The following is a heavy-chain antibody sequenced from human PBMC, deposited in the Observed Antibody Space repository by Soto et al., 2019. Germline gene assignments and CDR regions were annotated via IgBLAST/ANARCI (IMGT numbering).Heavy chain of an antibody. CDR1: GFTFSSYA. D-gene: IGHD3-22*01. J-gene: IGHJ6*02. V-gene: IGHV3-30-3*01. CDR3: ARDLGITMIVVAHYGMDV. CDR2: ISYDGSNK. Sequence: SGGSLRLSCAASGFTFSSYAMHWVRQAPGKGLEWVAVISYDGSNKYYADSVKGRFTISRDNSKNTLYLQMNSLRAEDTAVYYCARDLGITMIVVAHYGMDVWGQGTTVTVS.